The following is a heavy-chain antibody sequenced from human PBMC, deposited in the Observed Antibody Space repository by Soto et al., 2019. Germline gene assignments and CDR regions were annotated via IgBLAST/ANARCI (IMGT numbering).Heavy chain of an antibody. CDR2: ISAYNGNT. D-gene: IGHD3-9*01. J-gene: IGHJ4*02. CDR3: ARTAGELRYFDWLLNGYYFDY. V-gene: IGHV1-18*01. CDR1: GYTFTSYG. Sequence: ASVKVSCKASGYTFTSYGISWVRQAPGQGLEWMGWISAYNGNTNYAQKLQGRVTMTTDTSTSTAYMELRSLRSDDTAVYYCARTAGELRYFDWLLNGYYFDYWGQGTLVTVS.